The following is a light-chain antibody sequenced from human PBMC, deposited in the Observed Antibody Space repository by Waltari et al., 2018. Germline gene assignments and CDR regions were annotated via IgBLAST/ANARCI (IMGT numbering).Light chain of an antibody. CDR2: WAS. CDR3: QQYYVFPRT. V-gene: IGKV4-1*01. J-gene: IGKJ1*01. CDR1: QSVLYSSNNKNY. Sequence: DIVMTQSPDSLAVSLGERATINCKSSQSVLYSSNNKNYLAWYQQKPGQPPKLLIYWASTRESGVPDRFSGSGSGTDFTLTISSLQAEDVAVYYCQQYYVFPRTFGQGTKVTIK.